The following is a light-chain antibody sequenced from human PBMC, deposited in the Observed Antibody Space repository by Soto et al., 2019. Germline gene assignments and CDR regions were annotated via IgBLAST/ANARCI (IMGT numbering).Light chain of an antibody. J-gene: IGLJ1*01. V-gene: IGLV2-14*01. CDR1: SSDVGGYNY. CDR2: EVS. Sequence: LTQPASVSGSPGQSITISCTGTSSDVGGYNYVSWYQQHPGKAPKLMIYEVSNRPSGVSNRFSGSKSGNTASLTISGLQAEDEADYYCSSFTSSSTYVFGTGTKVTV. CDR3: SSFTSSSTYV.